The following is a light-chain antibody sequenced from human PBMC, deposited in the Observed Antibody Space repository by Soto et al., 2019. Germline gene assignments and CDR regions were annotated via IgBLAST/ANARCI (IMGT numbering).Light chain of an antibody. CDR3: CSYTVSATLV. V-gene: IGLV2-14*01. CDR1: TNDIGGYNY. Sequence: QSALTQPASVSGSPGQSITISCSGTTNDIGGYNYVSWYQHHPGKVPKVIIYEVRNRPSGVSNRFSGSKPGNTASLTIYGLQAEDEADYYCCSYTVSATLVFGGGTKLTVL. J-gene: IGLJ3*02. CDR2: EVR.